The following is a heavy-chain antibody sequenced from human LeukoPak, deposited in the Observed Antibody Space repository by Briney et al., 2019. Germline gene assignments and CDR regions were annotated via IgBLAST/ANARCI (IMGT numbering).Heavy chain of an antibody. V-gene: IGHV6-1*01. CDR1: GDSVSSNSAT. J-gene: IGHJ4*02. CDR2: TYHRSKWYN. CDR3: AATHSYFDY. Sequence: SQTLSLTCAISGDSVSSNSATWNWIRQSPSRGLGWLGRTYHRSKWYNDYAISVKSRITINPDTSKNQFSLQLNSVTAEDTAVYYCAATHSYFDYWGQGTLVTVSS. D-gene: IGHD2-15*01.